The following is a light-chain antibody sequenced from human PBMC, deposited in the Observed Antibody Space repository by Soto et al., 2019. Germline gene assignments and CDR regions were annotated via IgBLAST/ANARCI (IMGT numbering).Light chain of an antibody. CDR1: QSINAH. Sequence: EVVMTQSPATLSVSPGERVTLSCRASQSINAHLAWYQQKPGQAPRLLIHGASNRATGIPARFSGSGFGTEFILTISSLQSEDFAVYYCQQYNTWLWTFGQGTKVEIQ. CDR2: GAS. J-gene: IGKJ1*01. CDR3: QQYNTWLWT. V-gene: IGKV3-15*01.